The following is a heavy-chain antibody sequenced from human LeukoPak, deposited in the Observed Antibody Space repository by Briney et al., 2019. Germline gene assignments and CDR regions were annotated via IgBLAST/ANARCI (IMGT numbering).Heavy chain of an antibody. J-gene: IGHJ4*02. Sequence: PGGSLRLSCSASGPTFSSYAMSWVRQVPEKGLEWVSAVSDSGGSTYYADSVKGRFTISRDNSKNTLYLQMNSLRAEDTAIYYCAKVYDRGIRAFDYWGQGTLVTVSS. CDR2: VSDSGGST. D-gene: IGHD1-14*01. V-gene: IGHV3-23*01. CDR3: AKVYDRGIRAFDY. CDR1: GPTFSSYA.